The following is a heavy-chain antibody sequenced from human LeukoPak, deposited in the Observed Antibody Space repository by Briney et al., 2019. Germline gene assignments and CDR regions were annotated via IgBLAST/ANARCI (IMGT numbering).Heavy chain of an antibody. CDR2: IYYSGST. D-gene: IGHD5-18*01. V-gene: IGHV4-59*01. CDR3: ASSPRGYSFYFDY. J-gene: IGHJ4*02. Sequence: PSETLSLTCTVSGGSIGSYYWSWIRQPPGKGPEWIGYIYYSGSTNYNPSLKSRVTISVDTSKNQFSLKLSSVTAADTAVYYCASSPRGYSFYFDYWGQGTLVTVSS. CDR1: GGSIGSYY.